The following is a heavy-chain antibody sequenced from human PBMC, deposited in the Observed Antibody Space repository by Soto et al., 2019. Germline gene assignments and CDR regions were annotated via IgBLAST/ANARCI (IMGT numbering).Heavy chain of an antibody. CDR1: GGTFSSYT. CDR3: ASVRGRYCSSTSCSDDYYYMDV. D-gene: IGHD2-2*01. Sequence: SVKVSCKASGGTFSSYTISWVRQAPGQGLEWMGRIIPILGIANYAQKFQGRVTITADKSTSTAYMELSSLRSEDTAVYYCASVRGRYCSSTSCSDDYYYMDVWGKGTTVTVSS. J-gene: IGHJ6*03. V-gene: IGHV1-69*02. CDR2: IIPILGIA.